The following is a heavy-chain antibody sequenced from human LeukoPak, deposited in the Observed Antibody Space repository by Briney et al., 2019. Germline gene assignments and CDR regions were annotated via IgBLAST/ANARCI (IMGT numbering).Heavy chain of an antibody. D-gene: IGHD2-2*01. CDR2: INPNSGGT. V-gene: IGHV1-2*02. Sequence: SVKVSCKASGYTFTGYYMHWVRQAPGQGLEWMGWINPNSGGTNYAQKFQGRVTMTRDTSISTAYMELSRLRSDDTAVYYCAREECSSTSCRYYFDYWGQGTLVTVSS. CDR3: AREECSSTSCRYYFDY. CDR1: GYTFTGYY. J-gene: IGHJ4*02.